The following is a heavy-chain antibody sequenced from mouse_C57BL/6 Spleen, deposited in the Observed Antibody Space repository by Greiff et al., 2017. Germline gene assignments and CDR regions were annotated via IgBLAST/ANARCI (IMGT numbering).Heavy chain of an antibody. CDR2: ISYDGSN. Sequence: VQLQQSGPGLVKPSQSLSLTCSVTGYSITSGYYWNWIRQFPGNKLEWMGYISYDGSNNYNPSLKNRISITRDTSKNQFFLKLNSVTTEDTATYYCARATVVAYWYFDVWGTGTTVTVSS. V-gene: IGHV3-6*01. J-gene: IGHJ1*03. CDR3: ARATVVAYWYFDV. CDR1: GYSITSGYY. D-gene: IGHD1-1*01.